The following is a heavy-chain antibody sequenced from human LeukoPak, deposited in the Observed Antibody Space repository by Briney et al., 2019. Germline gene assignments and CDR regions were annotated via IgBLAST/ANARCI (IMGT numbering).Heavy chain of an antibody. CDR1: GGSFSGYY. V-gene: IGHV4-34*01. Sequence: PSETLSLTCAVYGGSFSGYYWSWIRQPPGKGLEWIGEINHSGSTNYNPSLKSRVTISVDTSKNQFSLKLSSVTAADTAVYYCASTITIFGVVTYYYYMDVWRKGTTVTVSS. CDR2: INHSGST. CDR3: ASTITIFGVVTYYYYMDV. D-gene: IGHD3-3*01. J-gene: IGHJ6*03.